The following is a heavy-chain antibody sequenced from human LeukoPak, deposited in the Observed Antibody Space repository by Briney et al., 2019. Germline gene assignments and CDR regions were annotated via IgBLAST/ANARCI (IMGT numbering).Heavy chain of an antibody. V-gene: IGHV3-23*01. Sequence: PGGSLRLSCAASGFTFSSYAMSWVRQAPGKGLEWVSAISGSGGSTYYADSVKGRFTISRDNSKNSLYLQMNSLRAEDTAVYYRARENYGDYVEAFDIWGQGTMVTVSS. D-gene: IGHD4-17*01. CDR1: GFTFSSYA. CDR3: ARENYGDYVEAFDI. J-gene: IGHJ3*02. CDR2: ISGSGGST.